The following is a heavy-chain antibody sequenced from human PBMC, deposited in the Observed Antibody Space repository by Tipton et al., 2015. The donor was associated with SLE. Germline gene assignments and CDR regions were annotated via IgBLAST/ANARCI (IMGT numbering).Heavy chain of an antibody. D-gene: IGHD6-13*01. CDR1: GGSISSYY. CDR3: ARDNPRSQQLVHRGYFDL. V-gene: IGHV4-4*07. Sequence: TLSLTCTVSGGSISSYYWSWIRQPAGKGLEWIGHISTIGSTNYNPPLKSRVTISVDTSKNQFSLKLRSVTAADTAVYYCARDNPRSQQLVHRGYFDLWGRGTLVTVSS. J-gene: IGHJ2*01. CDR2: ISTIGST.